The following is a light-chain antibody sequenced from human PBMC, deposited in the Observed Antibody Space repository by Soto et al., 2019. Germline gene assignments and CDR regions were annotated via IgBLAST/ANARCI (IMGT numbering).Light chain of an antibody. CDR2: DAS. Sequence: EIVLTQSPATLSLSPGERATFSCRASQSVSSDLVWYQQKPGQAPRLLIYDASNRATGVPARFSGSGSGTDFTLTISSLEPEDFAVYYCQQRINWPPLTFGGGTKVDIK. V-gene: IGKV3-11*01. CDR1: QSVSSD. CDR3: QQRINWPPLT. J-gene: IGKJ4*01.